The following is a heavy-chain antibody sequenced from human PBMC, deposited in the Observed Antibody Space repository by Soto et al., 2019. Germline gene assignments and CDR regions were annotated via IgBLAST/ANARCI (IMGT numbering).Heavy chain of an antibody. D-gene: IGHD3-9*01. Sequence: PGGSLRLSCAASGFSFSSCEMSWVRQAPGKGLEWVSYISGSGTSTQYSDSVKGRFTISRDNAKNSLHLQMNSLGAEDTAVYYCAGKIVTPGYHYYDYWGQGTLVTVSS. CDR1: GFSFSSCE. CDR3: AGKIVTPGYHYYDY. V-gene: IGHV3-48*03. CDR2: ISGSGTST. J-gene: IGHJ4*02.